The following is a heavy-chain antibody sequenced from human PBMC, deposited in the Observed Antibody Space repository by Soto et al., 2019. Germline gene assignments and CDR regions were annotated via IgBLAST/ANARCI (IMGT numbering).Heavy chain of an antibody. J-gene: IGHJ4*02. CDR1: GYTFTGYY. V-gene: IGHV1-2*02. D-gene: IGHD3-3*01. Sequence: GASVKVSCKASGYTFTGYYMHWVRQAPGQGLEWMGWINPNSGGTNYAQKFQDRVTMTRDTSISTAYMELSRLRSDDTAVYYCARDWYDFWSGYHLFDYWGQGTLVTVSS. CDR3: ARDWYDFWSGYHLFDY. CDR2: INPNSGGT.